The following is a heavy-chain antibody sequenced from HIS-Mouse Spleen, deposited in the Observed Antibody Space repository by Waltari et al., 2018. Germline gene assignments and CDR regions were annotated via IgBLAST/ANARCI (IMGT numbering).Heavy chain of an antibody. Sequence: QLQLQESGPGLVKPSETLSLTCTVSGGSISSSSYYWGWIIQPPGKGLEWIGSIYYSGSTYYNPALKSRVTISGETSKNQCSLKLSSVTAADTAVYYCAREIPYSSSWYDWYFDLWGRGTLVTVSS. V-gene: IGHV4-39*07. D-gene: IGHD6-13*01. CDR3: AREIPYSSSWYDWYFDL. CDR2: IYYSGST. CDR1: GGSISSSSYY. J-gene: IGHJ2*01.